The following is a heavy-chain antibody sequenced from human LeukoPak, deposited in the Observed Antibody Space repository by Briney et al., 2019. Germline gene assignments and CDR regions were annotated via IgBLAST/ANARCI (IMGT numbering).Heavy chain of an antibody. CDR2: ISSSSSTM. D-gene: IGHD1-20*01. CDR1: GFTFSTYN. CDR3: VREVTGALDY. J-gene: IGHJ4*02. V-gene: IGHV3-48*02. Sequence: GGSLRLSCAASGFTFSTYNMNWVRQAPGKGLEWVSYISSSSSTMYYADSVKGRFTIPRDNAKNSLYLQMSSLRDEDTAVYYCVREVTGALDYRGQGTLVTVSS.